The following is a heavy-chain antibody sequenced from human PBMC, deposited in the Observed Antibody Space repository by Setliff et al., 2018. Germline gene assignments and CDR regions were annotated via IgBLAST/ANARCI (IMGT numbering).Heavy chain of an antibody. V-gene: IGHV4-39*01. CDR2: IYYSGTT. Sequence: PSETLSLTCTVSGGSISSSDFYWGWIRQPPGKGLEWIGSIYYSGTTYYNPSIKSPVTISIDTSKNQFPLKLSAVTAADTAIYYCARHDARGYYYYMDVWGEGTTVTVSS. CDR3: ARHDARGYYYYMDV. D-gene: IGHD3-10*01. CDR1: GGSISSSDFY. J-gene: IGHJ6*03.